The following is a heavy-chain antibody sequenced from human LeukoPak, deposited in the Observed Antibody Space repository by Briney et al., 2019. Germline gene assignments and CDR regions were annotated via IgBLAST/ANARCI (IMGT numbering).Heavy chain of an antibody. D-gene: IGHD1-14*01. J-gene: IGHJ3*02. Sequence: SETLSLTCTVSGASLTHYYWSWIRQPPGKGLEWIAYSHYSGETKYNPSLKSRITISVDTSKNQFSLKLSSVTAADTAVYFCARQPGGTAAFDIWGQGTTVTVSA. V-gene: IGHV4-59*08. CDR3: ARQPGGTAAFDI. CDR1: GASLTHYY. CDR2: SHYSGET.